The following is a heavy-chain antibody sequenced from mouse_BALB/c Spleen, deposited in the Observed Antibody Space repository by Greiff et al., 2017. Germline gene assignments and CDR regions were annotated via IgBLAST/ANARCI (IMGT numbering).Heavy chain of an antibody. CDR2: IDPANGNT. CDR1: GFNIKDYY. D-gene: IGHD1-2*01. V-gene: IGHV14-1*02. J-gene: IGHJ2*01. Sequence: VQLQQSGAELVRPGALVKLSCKASGFNIKDYYMHWVKQRPEQGLEWIGWIDPANGNTKYDPKFQGKATITADTSSNTAYLQLSSLTSEDTAVYYCARGFITTAYFFDYWGQGTTLTVSS. CDR3: ARGFITTAYFFDY.